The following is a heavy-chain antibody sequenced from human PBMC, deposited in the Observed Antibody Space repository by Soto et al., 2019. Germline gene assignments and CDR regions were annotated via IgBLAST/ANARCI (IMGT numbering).Heavy chain of an antibody. D-gene: IGHD4-17*01. Sequence: EVQLVDSGGGLVQRGGSLKLSCAGLGFNFSGSALHWVRQPSGKGLEWVGRIRSKAKKYATSYATSVQGRFSLSRDDSKNMAFLQMNSLRDEDTGVYFCTRRGGDSLQDIWGQGTLVTVSS. J-gene: IGHJ4*02. CDR2: IRSKAKKYAT. V-gene: IGHV3-73*01. CDR1: GFNFSGSA. CDR3: TRRGGDSLQDI.